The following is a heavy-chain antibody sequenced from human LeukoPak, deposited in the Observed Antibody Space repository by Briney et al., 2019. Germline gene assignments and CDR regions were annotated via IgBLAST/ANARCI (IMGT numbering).Heavy chain of an antibody. J-gene: IGHJ4*02. CDR1: GFTFSNAW. V-gene: IGHV3-15*01. CDR3: TTDLLLWFGELDY. CDR2: IKSKTDGGTT. Sequence: PGGCLRPSCAASGFTFSNAWMSWVRQAPGKWLEWVGRIKSKTDGGTTDYAAPVKGRFTISRDDSKNTLYLQMNSLKTEDTAVYYCTTDLLLWFGELDYWGQGTLVTVSS. D-gene: IGHD3-10*01.